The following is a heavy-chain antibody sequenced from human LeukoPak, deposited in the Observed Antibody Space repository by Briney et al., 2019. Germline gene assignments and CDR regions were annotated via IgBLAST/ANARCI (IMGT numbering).Heavy chain of an antibody. CDR3: ARDRDSGSYGPLRY. Sequence: GGSLRLSCAASGFTFSSYSMNWVRQAPGKGLEWVSSISSSSSYIYYADSVRGRFTISRDYAKNSLYLQMNSLRAEDTAVYYCARDRDSGSYGPLRYWGQGTLVTVSS. V-gene: IGHV3-21*01. CDR1: GFTFSSYS. D-gene: IGHD1-26*01. J-gene: IGHJ4*02. CDR2: ISSSSSYI.